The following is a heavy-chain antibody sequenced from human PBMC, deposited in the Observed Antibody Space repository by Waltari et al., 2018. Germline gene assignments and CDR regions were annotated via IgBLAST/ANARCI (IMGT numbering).Heavy chain of an antibody. CDR2: ITYEGRNK. CDR3: ARKDTDMVAYYYYGMDF. V-gene: IGHV3-30*04. Sequence: QVQLVESGGGVVQPGRSLRLSCAASGFTFSSCAMHWVRRAPGKGLGGVAVITYEGRNKQKPDSANGLFTNSRDNSQSALYLQMNSRGAEETAVYYCARKDTDMVAYYYYGMDFCGQGTTVTVSS. CDR1: GFTFSSCA. J-gene: IGHJ6*02. D-gene: IGHD5-18*01.